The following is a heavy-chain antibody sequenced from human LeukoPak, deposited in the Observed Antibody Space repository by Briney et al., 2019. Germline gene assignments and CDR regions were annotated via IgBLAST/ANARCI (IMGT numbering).Heavy chain of an antibody. V-gene: IGHV4-59*01. CDR2: IYYSGST. J-gene: IGHJ3*02. CDR1: GGSISSDY. Sequence: SETLSLTCTVSGGSISSDYWSWIRQPPGRGLEWIGYIYYSGSTNYNPSLESRVTISVDTSKNQFSLKLSSVTAADTAVYYCARDLGRAFDIWGQGTMVTVSS. CDR3: ARDLGRAFDI.